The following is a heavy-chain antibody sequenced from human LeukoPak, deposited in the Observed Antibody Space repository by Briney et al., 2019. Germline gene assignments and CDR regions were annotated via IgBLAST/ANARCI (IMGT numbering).Heavy chain of an antibody. CDR2: INHSGST. CDR1: GGSFSGYY. Sequence: SETLSLTCAVYGGSFSGYYWSWIRQPPGKGLEWIGEINHSGSTNYNPSLKSRVTISVDTSKNQFSLKLSSVTAADTAVDYCARGGYCSSTNFPPPTLGYWGQGTLVTVSS. J-gene: IGHJ4*02. CDR3: ARGGYCSSTNFPPPTLGY. D-gene: IGHD2-2*01. V-gene: IGHV4-34*01.